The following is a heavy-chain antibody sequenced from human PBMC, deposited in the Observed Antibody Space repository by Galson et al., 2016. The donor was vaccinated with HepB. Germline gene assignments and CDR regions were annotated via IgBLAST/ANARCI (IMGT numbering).Heavy chain of an antibody. CDR1: GDSVSSNSAV. D-gene: IGHD6-19*01. J-gene: IGHJ4*02. Sequence: CAISGDSVSSNSAVWNWIRQSPSRGLEWLGRTFYKSKWYNDHAVSVKSRITVNADTSKNQFSLHLNSVTPDDTAVYYCTRGFEYSSGWYYLDHWAQGTLVTVSS. CDR3: TRGFEYSSGWYYLDH. CDR2: TFYKSKWYN. V-gene: IGHV6-1*01.